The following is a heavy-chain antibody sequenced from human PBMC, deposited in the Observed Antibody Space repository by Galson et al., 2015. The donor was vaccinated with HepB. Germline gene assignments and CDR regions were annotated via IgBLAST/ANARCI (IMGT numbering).Heavy chain of an antibody. CDR1: GSSLSTYAVA. V-gene: IGHV2-5*02. D-gene: IGHD2-2*01. Sequence: PALVKPTQTLTLTCTFSGSSLSTYAVAVGWIRQPPGKALEWLALIFWDDDKWYSPSLRSRLTITKDTSKSQVVLTMTNIDPVDTGTYYCAHRGQRRFCSATTCYSDFDYWGQGTLVTVSS. CDR2: IFWDDDK. CDR3: AHRGQRRFCSATTCYSDFDY. J-gene: IGHJ4*02.